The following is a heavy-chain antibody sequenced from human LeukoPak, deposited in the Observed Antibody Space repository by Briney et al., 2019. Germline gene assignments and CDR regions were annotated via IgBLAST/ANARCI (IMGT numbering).Heavy chain of an antibody. V-gene: IGHV4-59*08. CDR3: ARLDHGLGDDPWYYYGMDV. CDR2: IYYSGST. CDR1: GGSISSYY. Sequence: SETLSLTCTVSGGSISSYYWSWIRQPPGKGLEWIGYIYYSGSTNYNPSLKSRVTISVDTSKNQFSLKLSSVTAADTAVYYCARLDHGLGDDPWYYYGMDVWGQGTTVTVSS. D-gene: IGHD3-10*01. J-gene: IGHJ6*02.